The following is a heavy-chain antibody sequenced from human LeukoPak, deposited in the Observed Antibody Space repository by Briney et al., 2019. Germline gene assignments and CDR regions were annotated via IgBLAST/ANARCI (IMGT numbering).Heavy chain of an antibody. CDR1: GFAFSSYS. CDR2: ISSSSSYI. V-gene: IGHV3-21*01. Sequence: PGGSLRLSCAASGFAFSSYSMNWVRQAPGKGLEWVSSISSSSSYIYYADSVKGRFTISRDNAKNSLYLQMNSLRAEDTAVYYCARDRYSGSLNFDYWGQGTLVTVSS. J-gene: IGHJ4*02. D-gene: IGHD1-26*01. CDR3: ARDRYSGSLNFDY.